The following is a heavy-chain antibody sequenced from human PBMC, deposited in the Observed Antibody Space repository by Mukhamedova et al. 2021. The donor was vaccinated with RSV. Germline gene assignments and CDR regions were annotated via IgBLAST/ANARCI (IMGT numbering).Heavy chain of an antibody. CDR3: AKDIGVHFSLTDAFDI. J-gene: IGHJ3*02. Sequence: KGRFTISIDKSKSTLYLQMNSLRVEDTAVYYCAKDIGVHFSLTDAFDIWGQGTTVTVSS. V-gene: IGHV3-53*01. D-gene: IGHD3-3*02.